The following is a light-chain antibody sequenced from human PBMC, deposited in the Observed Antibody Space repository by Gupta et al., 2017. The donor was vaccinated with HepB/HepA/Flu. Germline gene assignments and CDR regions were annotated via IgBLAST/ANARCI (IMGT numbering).Light chain of an antibody. CDR1: NIGNKR. CDR3: QVWDIFSGVV. Sequence: YVLTQPPSVSVAPGNTARITCGGDNIGNKRVHWYQQEPGQAPLLVVYDDSDRPSGIPDRFSGSNSGNTATLTISSVEAGDEADYYCQVWDIFSGVVFGGGTKLTVL. V-gene: IGLV3-21*03. J-gene: IGLJ2*01. CDR2: DDS.